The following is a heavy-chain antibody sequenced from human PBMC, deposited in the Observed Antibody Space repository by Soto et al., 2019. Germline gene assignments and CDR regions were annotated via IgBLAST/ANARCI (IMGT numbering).Heavy chain of an antibody. Sequence: PGGSLRLSCAASGFTFSTYWMSWVRQAPGQGLEWVANIKQDGSEKYYGDSVKDRFTISRDNAKNSLYLQMHSLRAEDTAVYYCARDSGNFGMDVWGQGTTVTVSS. CDR3: ARDSGNFGMDV. CDR1: GFTFSTYW. V-gene: IGHV3-7*01. CDR2: IKQDGSEK. D-gene: IGHD1-26*01. J-gene: IGHJ6*02.